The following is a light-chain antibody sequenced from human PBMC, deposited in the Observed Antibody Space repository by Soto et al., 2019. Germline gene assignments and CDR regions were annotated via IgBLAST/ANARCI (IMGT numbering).Light chain of an antibody. CDR2: DAS. CDR3: QQYNSFSGT. J-gene: IGKJ2*02. CDR1: QSISTW. Sequence: DIQMTQSPSTLSASVGDRVTITCRASQSISTWLAWYQQKPGKAPKLLIYDASSLQGGVPSRFSGSGSEIEFTLTISSLQPDDFATYYCQQYNSFSGTFGQGTKLEIK. V-gene: IGKV1-5*01.